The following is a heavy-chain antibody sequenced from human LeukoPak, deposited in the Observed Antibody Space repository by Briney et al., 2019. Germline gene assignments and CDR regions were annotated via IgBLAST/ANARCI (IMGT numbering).Heavy chain of an antibody. J-gene: IGHJ6*04. V-gene: IGHV3-48*03. Sequence: PGGSLRLSCAASGFTFSSYEMNWVRQAPGKGLEWVSYISSSGSTIYYADSVKGRFTISRDNAKNSLYLQMDSLRAEDTAVYYCAELGITMIGGVWGKGTTVTISS. D-gene: IGHD3-10*02. CDR2: ISSSGSTI. CDR3: AELGITMIGGV. CDR1: GFTFSSYE.